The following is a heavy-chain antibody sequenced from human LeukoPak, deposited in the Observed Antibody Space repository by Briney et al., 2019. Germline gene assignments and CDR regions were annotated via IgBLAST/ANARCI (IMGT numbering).Heavy chain of an antibody. Sequence: GPTPAPPTHTLTLTCNLSGVSLPTGPVGVGWIRQPPGKALECLALIYWDDDMRYSSSLMRRLTITKDTSKNQVVLTMTNMDPVDTATYYCVHLSEGGNSALFDYWGQRILVALSS. CDR1: GVSLPTGPVG. CDR2: IYWDDDM. D-gene: IGHD4-23*01. J-gene: IGHJ4*02. CDR3: VHLSEGGNSALFDY. V-gene: IGHV2-5*02.